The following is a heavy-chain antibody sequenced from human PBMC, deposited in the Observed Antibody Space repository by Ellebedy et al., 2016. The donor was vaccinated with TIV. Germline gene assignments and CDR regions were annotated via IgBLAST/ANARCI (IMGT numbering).Heavy chain of an antibody. Sequence: GESLKISCVASGFTFNNYWIHWVRQAPGKGLVWVSRTNNDGSNTVYADSVKGRFTVSRDNAKNTLYLQMNSLRGEDTAVYYCARDKPHNWFDPWGQGTLVTVSS. V-gene: IGHV3-74*01. CDR3: ARDKPHNWFDP. CDR1: GFTFNNYW. J-gene: IGHJ5*02. CDR2: TNNDGSNT.